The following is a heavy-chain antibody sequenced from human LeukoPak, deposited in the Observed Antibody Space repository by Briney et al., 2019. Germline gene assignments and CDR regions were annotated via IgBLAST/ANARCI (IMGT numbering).Heavy chain of an antibody. CDR3: AGSSMFRGVTVDY. Sequence: SETQSLTCTVSGGSINSSSYYWGWIRQPPGEALEWIGSIYHSGYTYYNPSLKSRVTISVDTSKSQFSLKLSSVTAADTAVYYCAGSSMFRGVTVDYWGQGTLVTVSS. D-gene: IGHD3-10*01. J-gene: IGHJ4*02. CDR2: IYHSGYT. V-gene: IGHV4-39*01. CDR1: GGSINSSSYY.